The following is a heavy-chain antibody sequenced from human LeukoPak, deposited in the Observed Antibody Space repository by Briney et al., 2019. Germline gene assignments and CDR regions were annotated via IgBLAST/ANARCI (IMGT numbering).Heavy chain of an antibody. V-gene: IGHV3-23*01. J-gene: IGHJ5*02. CDR3: AKLKAMAAAGAYNWFDP. CDR1: GFTFSNYA. D-gene: IGHD6-13*01. CDR2: ISGSGGGT. Sequence: AGGSLRLSCATSGFTFSNYAMTWVRQAPGKGLEWVSGISGSGGGTYYADSVKGRFTISRDNSKNTLYLQMNSLRAEDTAIYYCAKLKAMAAAGAYNWFDPWGQGTLVTVSS.